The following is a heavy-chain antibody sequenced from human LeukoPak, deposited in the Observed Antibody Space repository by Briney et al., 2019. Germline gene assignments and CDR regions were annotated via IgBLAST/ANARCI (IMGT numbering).Heavy chain of an antibody. J-gene: IGHJ3*02. V-gene: IGHV3-23*01. D-gene: IGHD4-17*01. CDR3: ARDPNGDYIGAFDM. CDR2: IRGGGDSA. CDR1: GFTFRAYA. Sequence: GGSLRLSCTASGFTFRAYAMMWVRQAPGKGPEWVSAIRGGGDSAFYADSVKGRFTISRDNSKYTLFLQMNSLRAEDTAVYYCARDPNGDYIGAFDMWGPGTMVTVSS.